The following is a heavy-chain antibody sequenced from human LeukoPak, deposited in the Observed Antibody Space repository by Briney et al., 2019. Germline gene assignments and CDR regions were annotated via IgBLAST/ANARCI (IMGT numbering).Heavy chain of an antibody. CDR3: ATPYCSSTSCYSQAAFDI. D-gene: IGHD2-2*01. Sequence: PSETLSLTCTVSGGSISSSSYYWGWIRQPPGKGLEWIGSIYYSGSTYYNPSLKSRVTISVDTSKNQISLKLSSVTAADTAVYYCATPYCSSTSCYSQAAFDIWGQGTMVTVSS. CDR1: GGSISSSSYY. J-gene: IGHJ3*02. V-gene: IGHV4-39*01. CDR2: IYYSGST.